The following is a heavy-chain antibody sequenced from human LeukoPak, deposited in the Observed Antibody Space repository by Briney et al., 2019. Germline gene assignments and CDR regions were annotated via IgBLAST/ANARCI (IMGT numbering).Heavy chain of an antibody. CDR1: GGSISSYY. CDR2: IYYSGST. J-gene: IGHJ6*02. Sequence: SEILSLTCTVSGGSISSYYWSWIRQPPGKGLEWIGYIYYSGSTNYNPSLKSRVTISVDTSKNQFSLKLSSVTAADTAVYYCAGSYSSSWYDYYYYGVDVWGQGTTVTVSS. D-gene: IGHD6-13*01. V-gene: IGHV4-59*08. CDR3: AGSYSSSWYDYYYYGVDV.